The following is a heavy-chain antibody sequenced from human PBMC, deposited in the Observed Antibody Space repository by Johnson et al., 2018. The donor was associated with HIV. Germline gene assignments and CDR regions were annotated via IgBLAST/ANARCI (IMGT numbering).Heavy chain of an antibody. Sequence: EKLVESGGGVVQPGRSLRLSCAASGFTFSSYGMHWVRQAPGKGLEWVSGINWNGGSTGYADSVKGRFTISRDNAKNSLYLQMNSLGAEDTAVYYCATFGGGSFHAFDNWGQGTMVTVSS. V-gene: IGHV3-20*04. CDR1: GFTFSSYG. CDR3: ATFGGGSFHAFDN. CDR2: INWNGGST. D-gene: IGHD1-26*01. J-gene: IGHJ3*02.